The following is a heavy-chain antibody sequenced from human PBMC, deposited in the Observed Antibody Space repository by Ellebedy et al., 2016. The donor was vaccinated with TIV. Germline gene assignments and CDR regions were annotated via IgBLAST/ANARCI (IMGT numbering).Heavy chain of an antibody. CDR1: GFTFRTYP. D-gene: IGHD3/OR15-3a*01. J-gene: IGHJ4*02. CDR3: ARRSTDFAFDS. Sequence: LSLTCAASGFTFRTYPMNWVRQAPGKGLEWVSIISANGGTTYYADSVKGRFTISRDNSKNTLFLQMSSLRAEDTAVYFCARRSTDFAFDSWGQGTLVTVSS. CDR2: ISANGGTT. V-gene: IGHV3-23*01.